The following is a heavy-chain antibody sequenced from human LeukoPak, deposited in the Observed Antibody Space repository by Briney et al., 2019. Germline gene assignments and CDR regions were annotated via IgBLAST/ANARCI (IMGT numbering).Heavy chain of an antibody. CDR3: AREVGATVAYFDY. V-gene: IGHV3-48*04. CDR1: GFTFSSYS. J-gene: IGHJ4*02. CDR2: ISSSSSTI. Sequence: GGSLRLSCAASGFTFSSYSMNWVRQAPGKGLEWVSYISSSSSTIYYADSVKGRFTISRDNAKNSLYLQMNSLRAEDTAVYYCAREVGATVAYFDYWGQGTLVTVSS. D-gene: IGHD1-26*01.